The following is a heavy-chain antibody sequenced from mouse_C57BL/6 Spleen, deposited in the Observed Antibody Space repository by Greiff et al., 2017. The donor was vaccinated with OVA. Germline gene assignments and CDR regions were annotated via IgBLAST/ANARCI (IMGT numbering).Heavy chain of an antibody. V-gene: IGHV1-39*01. CDR3: ARSEDGYYEDSYYAMDY. CDR2: INPNYGTT. J-gene: IGHJ4*01. Sequence: VQLKESGPELVKPGASVKISCKASGYSFTDYNMNWVKQSNGKSLEWIGVINPNYGTTSYNQKFKGKATLTVDQSSSTAYMQLNSLTSEDSAVYYCARSEDGYYEDSYYAMDYWGQGTSVTVSS. D-gene: IGHD2-3*01. CDR1: GYSFTDYN.